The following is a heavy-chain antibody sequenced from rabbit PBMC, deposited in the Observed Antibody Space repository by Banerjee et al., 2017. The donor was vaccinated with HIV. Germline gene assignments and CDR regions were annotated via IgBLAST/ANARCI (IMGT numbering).Heavy chain of an antibody. J-gene: IGHJ4*01. CDR1: GFDLSSYYD. Sequence: QSLEESGGGLVKPGASLTLTCTASGFDLSSYYDMCWVRQAPGKGLEWIACIYPGDGNTYYANWAKGRFTISFTSSTTVTLQMTSLTAADTATYFCARGDTGYVGNGYDLWGPGTLVTVS. CDR2: IYPGDGNT. CDR3: ARGDTGYVGNGYDL. V-gene: IGHV1S40*01. D-gene: IGHD8-1*01.